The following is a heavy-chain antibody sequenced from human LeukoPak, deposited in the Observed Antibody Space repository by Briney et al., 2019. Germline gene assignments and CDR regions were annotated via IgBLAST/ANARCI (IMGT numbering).Heavy chain of an antibody. CDR3: ARGYDGSGYYYRNWYFDL. V-gene: IGHV4-59*08. CDR1: GGSISTYY. Sequence: SETLSLTCTVSGGSISTYYWSWIRQPPGKGLEWIGYIYHSGSTKYNPSLKSRVTISVDTSKNQFSLKLSSVTAADTAVYYCARGYDGSGYYYRNWYFDLWGRGTLVTVSS. J-gene: IGHJ2*01. CDR2: IYHSGST. D-gene: IGHD3-22*01.